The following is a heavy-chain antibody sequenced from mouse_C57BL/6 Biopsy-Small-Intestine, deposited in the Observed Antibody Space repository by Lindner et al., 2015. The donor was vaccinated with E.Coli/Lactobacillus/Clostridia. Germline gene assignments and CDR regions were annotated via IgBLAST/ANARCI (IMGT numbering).Heavy chain of an antibody. V-gene: IGHV1-81*01. J-gene: IGHJ1*03. D-gene: IGHD2-1*01. CDR3: ARPYGNPGFFDV. Sequence: VQLQESGAELARPGASVKLSCKASGYTFRSYGIIWVKQKTGQGLEWIGEIYPRSGDTYYNEKFKGKATLTADESSTTAFMELRSLTSEDSAVYFCARPYGNPGFFDVWGTGTTVTVSS. CDR1: GYTFRSYG. CDR2: IYPRSGDT.